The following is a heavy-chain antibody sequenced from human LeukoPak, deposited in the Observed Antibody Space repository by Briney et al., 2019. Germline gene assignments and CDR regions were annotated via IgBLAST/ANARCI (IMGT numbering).Heavy chain of an antibody. V-gene: IGHV3-48*04. CDR3: ARDGGWEQPFDY. CDR2: IRSSGSTI. D-gene: IGHD1-26*01. Sequence: GGSLRLSCAASGFTFSSYWMSWVRQAPGKGLEWASSIRSSGSTIYYADSVKGRFTISRDNAKNSLCLQMNSLRAEDTAVYYCARDGGWEQPFDYWGQGTLVTVSS. J-gene: IGHJ4*02. CDR1: GFTFSSYW.